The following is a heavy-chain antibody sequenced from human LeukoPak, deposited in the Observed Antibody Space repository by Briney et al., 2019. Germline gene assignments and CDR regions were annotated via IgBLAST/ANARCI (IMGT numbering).Heavy chain of an antibody. CDR2: IRSKANSYAT. V-gene: IGHV3-73*01. CDR1: GFTFSGSA. D-gene: IGHD2-8*01. CDR3: TAGVDYYYGMDV. J-gene: IGHJ6*02. Sequence: GGSLRLSCAASGFTFSGSAMHWVRQASGKELEWVGRIRSKANSYATAYAASVKGRFTISRDDSKNTAYLQMNSLKTEDTAVYYCTAGVDYYYGMDVWGQGTTVTVSS.